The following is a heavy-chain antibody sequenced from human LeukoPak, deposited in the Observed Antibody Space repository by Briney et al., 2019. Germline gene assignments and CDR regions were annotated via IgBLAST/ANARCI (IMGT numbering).Heavy chain of an antibody. J-gene: IGHJ6*02. CDR1: GVTFSSNA. CDR2: ISYDGSDK. CDR3: ARSYYYYSMDV. Sequence: TGGSLRLSCAASGVTFSSNAMHWVRQAPGKGLEWVAVISYDGSDKYHADSVKGRFTISRDNSKNTLYLQMNSLRAEDTAVYYCARSYYYYSMDVWGQGTTVTVSS. V-gene: IGHV3-30-3*01.